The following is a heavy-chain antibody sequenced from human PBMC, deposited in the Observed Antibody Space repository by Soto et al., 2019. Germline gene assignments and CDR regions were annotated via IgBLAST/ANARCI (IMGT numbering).Heavy chain of an antibody. V-gene: IGHV1-69*02. D-gene: IGHD2-15*01. CDR1: GGTFSSYT. Sequence: QVQLVQSGAEVKQPGSSVKVSCKASGGTFSSYTISWVRQAPGQGLEWMGRIIPILGIANYAQKFQGRVTITADKSTSTAYMELSSLRSEDTAVYYCARVVGGRATRYFDLWGRGTLVTVSS. CDR2: IIPILGIA. CDR3: ARVVGGRATRYFDL. J-gene: IGHJ2*01.